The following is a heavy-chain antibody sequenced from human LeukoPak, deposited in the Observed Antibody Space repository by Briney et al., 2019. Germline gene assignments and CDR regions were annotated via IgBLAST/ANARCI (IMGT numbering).Heavy chain of an antibody. CDR2: IKQDGSEK. CDR1: GFTFDTYW. D-gene: IGHD6-13*01. V-gene: IGHV3-7*03. CDR3: ADEGYSSPYYFDY. Sequence: TGGSLRLSCAASGFTFDTYWMSWVRQAPGKGLEWVANIKQDGSEKDYVDSVKGRFTISRDNSKNTLYLQMNSLRAEDTAVYYCADEGYSSPYYFDYWGQGTLVTVSS. J-gene: IGHJ4*02.